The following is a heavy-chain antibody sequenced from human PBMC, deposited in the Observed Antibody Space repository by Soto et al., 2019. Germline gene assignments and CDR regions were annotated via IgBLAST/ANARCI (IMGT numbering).Heavy chain of an antibody. CDR2: IITYDGNT. Sequence: QVQLVQSGAEVKKPGASVKVYCKASGYTFTSYGINWVRQAPGQGLEWMGWIITYDGNTTHAQKFQGRVTMTTDTSTSTAYMELRSLSSDDTAVYYCAASQQFDYWGQGTLVSVSS. CDR1: GYTFTSYG. D-gene: IGHD6-13*01. CDR3: AASQQFDY. J-gene: IGHJ4*02. V-gene: IGHV1-18*01.